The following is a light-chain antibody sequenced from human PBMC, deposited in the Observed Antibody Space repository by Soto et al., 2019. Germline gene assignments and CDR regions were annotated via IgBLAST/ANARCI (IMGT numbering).Light chain of an antibody. CDR1: TSDIGRFNY. V-gene: IGLV2-14*03. J-gene: IGLJ3*02. Sequence: ALTQPASVSGSPGQSITISCTGTTSDIGRFNYVSWYQLHPGKAPKLIVYDVSNRPSGLSNRFSGSKSGNTASLIISGLQAEDEADYYCASYTTSSTVVFGGGTKLTVL. CDR3: ASYTTSSTVV. CDR2: DVS.